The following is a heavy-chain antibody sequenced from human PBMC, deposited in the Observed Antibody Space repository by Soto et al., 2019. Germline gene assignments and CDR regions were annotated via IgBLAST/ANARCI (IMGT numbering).Heavy chain of an antibody. CDR2: IYWYDDK. V-gene: IGHV2-5*01. Sequence: QITLKESGPTRVRPTQTLALTCTFSGFSLTTSGVGVGWIRKTPGKALECLAFIYWYDDKRYSPSLKISLTITKDTSKNQVVLTMADMDPVDTATYFCAHRGYMYGNWDHGYFNYWGQGTLVTVSS. CDR1: GFSLTTSGVG. D-gene: IGHD5-18*01. CDR3: AHRGYMYGNWDHGYFNY. J-gene: IGHJ4*02.